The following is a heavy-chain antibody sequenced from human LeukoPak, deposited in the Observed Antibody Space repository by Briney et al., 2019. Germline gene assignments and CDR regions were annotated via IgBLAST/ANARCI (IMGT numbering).Heavy chain of an antibody. CDR3: ASGSPQVVTAY. CDR2: IYYSGST. D-gene: IGHD2-21*02. Sequence: PSQTLSLTCTVSGGSISSGGYYWSWIRQHPGKGLEWIGYIYYSGSTYYNPSLKSRVTISVDTPKNQFPLKLSSVTAADTAVYYCASGSPQVVTAYWGQGTLVTVSS. J-gene: IGHJ4*02. CDR1: GGSISSGGYY. V-gene: IGHV4-31*03.